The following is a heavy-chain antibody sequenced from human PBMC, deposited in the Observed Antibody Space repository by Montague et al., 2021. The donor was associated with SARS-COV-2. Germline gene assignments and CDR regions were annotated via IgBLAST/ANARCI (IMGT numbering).Heavy chain of an antibody. J-gene: IGHJ6*02. CDR1: GGSIRSDGFY. CDR2: IDASGTT. D-gene: IGHD3-9*01. Sequence: TLSLTCTVSGGSIRSDGFYWNWIRQPAGKGLEWIERIDASGTTNYKPSLKSRVIISLDRSKNQFSLKLSSVIAADTAVYYCARSAFRYFDRPGMDVWGQGTTVTVSS. V-gene: IGHV4-61*02. CDR3: ARSAFRYFDRPGMDV.